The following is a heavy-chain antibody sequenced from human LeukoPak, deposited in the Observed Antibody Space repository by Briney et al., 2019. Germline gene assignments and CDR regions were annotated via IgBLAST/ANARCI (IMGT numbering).Heavy chain of an antibody. D-gene: IGHD2-2*01. CDR3: ARRGYCSSTSCHEDY. V-gene: IGHV1-8*03. J-gene: IGHJ4*02. Sequence: GASVKVSCKASGYTFTSYDINWVRQATGQGLEWMGWMNPNSGNTGYAQKFQGRVTITRNTSISTAYMELSSLRSEDAAVYYCARRGYCSSTSCHEDYWGQGTLVTVSS. CDR1: GYTFTSYD. CDR2: MNPNSGNT.